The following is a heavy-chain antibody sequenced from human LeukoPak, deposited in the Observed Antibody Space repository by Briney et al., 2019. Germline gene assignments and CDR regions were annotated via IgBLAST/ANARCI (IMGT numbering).Heavy chain of an antibody. CDR1: GHSISSGYY. D-gene: IGHD3-10*01. V-gene: IGHV4-38-2*02. Sequence: PSETLSLTCTVSGHSISSGYYWGWIRQPPGKGLEWIGSIYHSGSTYYNPSLKSRVTISVDTSKNQFSLKLSSVTAADTAVYYCARGGGHFDYWGQGTLVTVSS. CDR3: ARGGGHFDY. J-gene: IGHJ4*02. CDR2: IYHSGST.